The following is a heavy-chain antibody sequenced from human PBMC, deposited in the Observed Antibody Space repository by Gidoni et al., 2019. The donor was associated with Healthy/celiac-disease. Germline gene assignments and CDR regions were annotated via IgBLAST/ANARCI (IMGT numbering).Heavy chain of an antibody. J-gene: IGHJ4*02. CDR1: GFTFSSYD. CDR2: IWYDGSNK. V-gene: IGHV3-33*01. CDR3: ARDSDYYDSSGYYPTPDY. Sequence: QVQLVESGGGVVQPGRSLGLSSAASGFTFSSYDMHWVRQDSGKGLEWVEVIWYDGSNKYYADPVKGLFTISRDNSKNTLYLQMNSLRAEDTAVYYCARDSDYYDSSGYYPTPDYWCQGTLVTVSS. D-gene: IGHD3-22*01.